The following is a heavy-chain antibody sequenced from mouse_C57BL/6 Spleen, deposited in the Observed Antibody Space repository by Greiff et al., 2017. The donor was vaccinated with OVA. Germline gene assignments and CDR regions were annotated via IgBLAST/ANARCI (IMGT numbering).Heavy chain of an antibody. CDR3: ARRYYGSSQRDPYFDY. J-gene: IGHJ2*01. Sequence: VQLKESGPGMVKPSQSLSLTCTVTGYSITSGYDWHWIRHFPGNKLEWMGYISYSGSTNYNPSLKSRISITHDTSKNHFFLKLNSVTTEDTATYYCARRYYGSSQRDPYFDYWGQGTTLTVSS. CDR1: GYSITSGYD. D-gene: IGHD1-1*01. V-gene: IGHV3-1*01. CDR2: ISYSGST.